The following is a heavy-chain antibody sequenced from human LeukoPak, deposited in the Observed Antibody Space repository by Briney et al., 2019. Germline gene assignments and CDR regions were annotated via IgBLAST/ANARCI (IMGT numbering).Heavy chain of an antibody. V-gene: IGHV3-33*01. CDR2: IWYDGSNK. J-gene: IGHJ4*02. CDR1: GFTFRTYG. CDR3: ARGTRYDSSGYYSQDLDY. D-gene: IGHD3-22*01. Sequence: PGGSLRLSCAASGFTFRTYGMHWVRQAPGKGLEWAAVIWYDGSNKCYADSVKGRFTISRDNSKNTLYLQMNSLRAEDTAVYYCARGTRYDSSGYYSQDLDYWGQGTLVTVSS.